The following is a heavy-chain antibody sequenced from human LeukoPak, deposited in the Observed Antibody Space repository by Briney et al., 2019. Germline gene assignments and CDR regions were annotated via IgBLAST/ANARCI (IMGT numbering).Heavy chain of an antibody. CDR1: GFTFSSYA. J-gene: IGHJ4*02. CDR3: AKLTSVIVVVIPAALDY. CDR2: ISGSGGTT. V-gene: IGHV3-23*01. D-gene: IGHD3-22*01. Sequence: GGSLRLSCAASGFTFSSYAMSWVRQAPGKGLEWVSIISGSGGTTHYADFVKGRFTISRDNSKNTLYLQMNRMRAEDTAVYYCAKLTSVIVVVIPAALDYWGQGTLVTVSS.